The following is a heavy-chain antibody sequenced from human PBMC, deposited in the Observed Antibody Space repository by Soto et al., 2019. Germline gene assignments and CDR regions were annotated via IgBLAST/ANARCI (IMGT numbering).Heavy chain of an antibody. CDR2: ISKDVNNE. CDR3: AKEGYYYDRSGHGKYIHF. CDR1: GFTFSNYG. D-gene: IGHD3-22*01. V-gene: IGHV3-30*18. Sequence: GGSLRLSCAASGFTFSNYGMYWLRQSPGKGLEWVALISKDVNNEYSADFLKGRFTISRDNSKNTLYLQMDSLRPDDTAVYYCAKEGYYYDRSGHGKYIHFWGQGTLVTVSS. J-gene: IGHJ4*02.